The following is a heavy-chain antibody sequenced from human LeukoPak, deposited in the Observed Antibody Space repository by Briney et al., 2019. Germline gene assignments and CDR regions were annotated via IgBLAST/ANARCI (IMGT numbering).Heavy chain of an antibody. CDR3: AREQWLVRYYYYMDV. V-gene: IGHV4-39*01. J-gene: IGHJ6*03. CDR1: GGSIRSNSYY. CDR2: VYYSGST. D-gene: IGHD6-19*01. Sequence: SETLSLTCTVSGGSIRSNSYYWGWIRQPPGKGLEWIGSVYYSGSTYYNVTLKSRVTISVDTSKNQFSLKLSSVTAADTAVYYCAREQWLVRYYYYMDVWGKGTTVTVSS.